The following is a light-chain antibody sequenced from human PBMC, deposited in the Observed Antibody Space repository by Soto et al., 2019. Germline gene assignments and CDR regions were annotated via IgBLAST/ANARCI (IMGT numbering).Light chain of an antibody. CDR3: QQYGSSLLT. Sequence: EIVLTQSPGTLPLSPGERATLSCRASQSVSSGSLAWYQQKPGQAPRLLIYDASSRATGIPDRFSGSGSGTDFTLTISRLEPEDFAVYYCQQYGSSLLTFGGGTKVDIK. CDR2: DAS. V-gene: IGKV3-20*01. J-gene: IGKJ4*01. CDR1: QSVSSGS.